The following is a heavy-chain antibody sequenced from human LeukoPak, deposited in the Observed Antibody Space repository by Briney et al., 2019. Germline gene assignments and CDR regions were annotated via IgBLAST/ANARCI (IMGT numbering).Heavy chain of an antibody. J-gene: IGHJ4*01. V-gene: IGHV3-23*01. CDR1: GFTFSSNA. D-gene: IGHD6-6*01. Sequence: PGGSRRFSCAASGFTFSSNAMNWVRKAPGKGREWVSGITGSGDSTYYADSVKGRFTISRDNSKNTVYLQMNSLRVEDTAVYHCGKERYGSSSVVDYWGHGTLVTVSS. CDR2: ITGSGDST. CDR3: GKERYGSSSVVDY.